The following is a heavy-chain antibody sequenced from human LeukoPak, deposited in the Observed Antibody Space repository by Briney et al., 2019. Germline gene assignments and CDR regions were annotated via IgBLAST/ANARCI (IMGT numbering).Heavy chain of an antibody. V-gene: IGHV1-69*13. Sequence: ASVTVSCKASGGTLSSYAISWVRQAPGQGLEWMGGIIPIFATANYAQKFQGRVTITADESTSTAYMELSSLRSEDTAVYYCARDQGQLLYTDYYFDYWGQGTLVTVSS. CDR2: IIPIFATA. J-gene: IGHJ4*02. D-gene: IGHD1-26*01. CDR3: ARDQGQLLYTDYYFDY. CDR1: GGTLSSYA.